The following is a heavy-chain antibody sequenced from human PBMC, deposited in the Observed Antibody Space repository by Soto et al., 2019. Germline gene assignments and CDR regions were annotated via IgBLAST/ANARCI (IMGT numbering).Heavy chain of an antibody. D-gene: IGHD2-2*01. CDR2: IIPIFGIA. J-gene: IGHJ6*02. CDR3: AREDRDRETGLVPAAIDGMDV. V-gene: IGHV1-69*08. Sequence: QVQLVQSGAEVKKPGSSVKVSCKASGGTFSRYSITWVRQAPGHGLEWIGRIIPIFGIASYAQKFQGRVTSTADESTSTAYMGLSSLRSDDAAVYYCAREDRDRETGLVPAAIDGMDVWGQGPTVTVSS. CDR1: GGTFSRYS.